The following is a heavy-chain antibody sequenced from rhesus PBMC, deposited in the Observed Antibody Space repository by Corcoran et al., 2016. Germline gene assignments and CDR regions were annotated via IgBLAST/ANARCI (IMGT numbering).Heavy chain of an antibody. Sequence: EVQLAECGGGLVQPGWSLRLSCSASGFTLSGYDMHWVRQTPGKGLESVSVIGGYSSYTPYVDSVKDRFTISRYNSKNSLSLQMNSLRADDTAVYYCARRYSWNNFYGLDSWGQGVVVTVSS. J-gene: IGHJ6*01. CDR2: IGGYSSYT. CDR3: ARRYSWNNFYGLDS. D-gene: IGHD1-20*01. CDR1: GFTLSGYD. V-gene: IGHV3-115*02.